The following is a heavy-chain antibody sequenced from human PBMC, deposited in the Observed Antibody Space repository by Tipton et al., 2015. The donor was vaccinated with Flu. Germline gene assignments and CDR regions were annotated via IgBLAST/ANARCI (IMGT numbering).Heavy chain of an antibody. CDR1: GGSISSGGYY. V-gene: IGHV4-31*03. CDR2: IYYSGST. D-gene: IGHD3-10*01. Sequence: TLSLTCTVSGGSISSGGYYWSWIRQHPGKGLECIGYIYYSGSTYYNPSLKSRVTISVDTSKNQFSLKLSSVTAADMAVYYCARATHNYGSGSLVYPCGQGTLVTVSS. J-gene: IGHJ5*02. CDR3: ARATHNYGSGSLVYP.